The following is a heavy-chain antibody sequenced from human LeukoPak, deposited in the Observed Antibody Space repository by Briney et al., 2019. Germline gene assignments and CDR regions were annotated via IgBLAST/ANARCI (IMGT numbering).Heavy chain of an antibody. CDR3: ARTVYSNYAWSDP. CDR2: ISWNSGSI. D-gene: IGHD4-11*01. CDR1: GFTFDDYA. J-gene: IGHJ5*02. Sequence: GRSLRLSCAASGFTFDDYAMHWVRQAPGKGLEWVSGISWNSGSIGYADSVKGRFTISRDNAKNSLYLQMNSLRAEDTALYYCARTVYSNYAWSDPWGQGTLVTVSS. V-gene: IGHV3-9*01.